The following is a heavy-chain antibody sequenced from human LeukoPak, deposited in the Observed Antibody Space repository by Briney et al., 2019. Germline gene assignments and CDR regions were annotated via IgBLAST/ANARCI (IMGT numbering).Heavy chain of an antibody. CDR2: IHYSGRT. J-gene: IGHJ4*02. CDR1: AGSISRYY. D-gene: IGHD3-16*01. V-gene: IGHV4-59*07. Sequence: PSATLSLICTVSAGSISRYYWSCIRQLPGKGLEVSRYIHYSGRTNYNRSLKSRVTISVDTSKNQFSLNLRSVTAEDTAVYDCARVLDDDYVFDYWGQGTLVTVSS. CDR3: ARVLDDDYVFDY.